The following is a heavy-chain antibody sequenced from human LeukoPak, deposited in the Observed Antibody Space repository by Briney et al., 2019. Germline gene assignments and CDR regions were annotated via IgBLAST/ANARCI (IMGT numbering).Heavy chain of an antibody. CDR3: ARLGYYCSGGSCYPSYMDV. V-gene: IGHV3-48*03. Sequence: PGGSLRLSCAASGFTFSSYEMNWVRQAPGKGLEWVSYISSSGSTIYYADSVKGRFTISRDNAKNSLYLQMNSLRAEDTAVYYCARLGYYCSGGSCYPSYMDVWGKGTTVTISS. CDR2: ISSSGSTI. J-gene: IGHJ6*03. D-gene: IGHD2-15*01. CDR1: GFTFSSYE.